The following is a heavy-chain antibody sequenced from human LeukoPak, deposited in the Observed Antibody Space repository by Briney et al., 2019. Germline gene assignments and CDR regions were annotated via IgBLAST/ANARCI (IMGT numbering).Heavy chain of an antibody. V-gene: IGHV1-69*05. CDR2: IIPIFGTA. J-gene: IGHJ4*02. CDR3: ARGDQFLYYYDSNPFDY. Sequence: SVKVSCKASGGTFSSYAISWVRQAPGQGLEWMGRIIPIFGTANYAQKFQGRVTITTDESTSTAYMELSSLRSEDTAVYYCARGDQFLYYYDSNPFDYWGQGTLVTLSS. CDR1: GGTFSSYA. D-gene: IGHD3-22*01.